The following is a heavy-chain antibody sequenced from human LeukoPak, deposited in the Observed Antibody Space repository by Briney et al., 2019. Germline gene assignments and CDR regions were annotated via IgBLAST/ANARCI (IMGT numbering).Heavy chain of an antibody. D-gene: IGHD3-16*01. CDR2: LSKSGNT. J-gene: IGHJ4*02. CDR1: GGSISSYY. V-gene: IGHV4-59*01. CDR3: AKDGQGGVWDRVEN. Sequence: SETLSLTCTVSGGSISSYYWSWIRLPPGKGLEWIGYLSKSGNTNYSPSLKSRVTIFGDTSKNQFFLKLSSVTAADTAVYYCAKDGQGGVWDRVENWGQGTLVTVSS.